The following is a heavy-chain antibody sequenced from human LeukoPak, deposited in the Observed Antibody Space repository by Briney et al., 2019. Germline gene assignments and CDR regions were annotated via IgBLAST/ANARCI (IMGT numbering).Heavy chain of an antibody. V-gene: IGHV3-7*03. J-gene: IGHJ6*02. D-gene: IGHD3-16*01. Sequence: GRSLRLSCAASGFTFSSYWMNWARQAPGKGLEWVASINHNGNVNYYVDSVKGRFTISRDNAKNSLYLQMSNLRTEDTAVYFCARGGGLDVWGQGATVTVSS. CDR3: ARGGGLDV. CDR1: GFTFSSYW. CDR2: INHNGNVN.